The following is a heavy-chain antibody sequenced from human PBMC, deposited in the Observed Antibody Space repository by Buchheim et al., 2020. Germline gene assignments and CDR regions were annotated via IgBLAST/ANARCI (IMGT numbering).Heavy chain of an antibody. CDR2: VHPHNGHT. CDR1: GYTFSNYH. J-gene: IGHJ5*02. Sequence: QVQLVQSGAEVKKPGASVKVSCKASGYTFSNYHINWVRQATGQGPEWMGWVHPHNGHTGYAQKFQGRVTMTRNTSISTAYMELSSLRFEDTAVYYCARALTSPDMGVFDPWGQGTL. V-gene: IGHV1-8*01. D-gene: IGHD3-16*01. CDR3: ARALTSPDMGVFDP.